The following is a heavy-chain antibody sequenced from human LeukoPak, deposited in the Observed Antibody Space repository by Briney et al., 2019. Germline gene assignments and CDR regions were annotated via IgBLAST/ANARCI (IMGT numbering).Heavy chain of an antibody. CDR2: INHSGST. V-gene: IGHV4-34*01. Sequence: SETLSLTCAVYGGSFSGYYWSWIRQPPGKGLEWIGEINHSGSTNYNPSLKSRVTISVDTSKNQFSLKLSSVTAADTAVYYCARELWGLRSRGVFDYWGQGTLVTVSS. J-gene: IGHJ4*02. CDR1: GGSFSGYY. D-gene: IGHD7-27*01. CDR3: ARELWGLRSRGVFDY.